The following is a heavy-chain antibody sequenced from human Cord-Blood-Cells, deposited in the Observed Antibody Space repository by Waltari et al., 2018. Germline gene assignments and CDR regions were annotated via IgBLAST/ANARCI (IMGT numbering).Heavy chain of an antibody. CDR1: GFPSSHPW. CDR3: TTGGNDAFDI. Sequence: EVQLVESGGGLVKPGGSLRLSCAAPGFPSSHPWMLWVGQAPGKGLEWVGRIKSKTDGGTTDYAAPVKGRFTISRDDSKNTLYLQMNSLKTEDTAVYYCTTGGNDAFDIWGQGTMVTVSS. CDR2: IKSKTDGGTT. V-gene: IGHV3-15*01. J-gene: IGHJ3*02.